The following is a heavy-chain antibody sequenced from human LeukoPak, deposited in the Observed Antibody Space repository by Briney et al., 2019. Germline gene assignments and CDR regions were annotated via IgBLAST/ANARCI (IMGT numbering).Heavy chain of an antibody. Sequence: PSETLSLTCAVYGGSFSGYYWSWIRQPPGKGLEWIGEINHSGSTNYNPSLKSRVTISVDKSKNQFSLKLSSVTAADTAVYYCARGYPVAGFDYWGQGTLVTVSS. CDR1: GGSFSGYY. J-gene: IGHJ4*02. CDR3: ARGYPVAGFDY. D-gene: IGHD6-19*01. V-gene: IGHV4-34*01. CDR2: INHSGST.